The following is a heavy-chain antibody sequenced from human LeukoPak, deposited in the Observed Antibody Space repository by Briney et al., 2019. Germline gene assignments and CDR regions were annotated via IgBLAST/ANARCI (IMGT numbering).Heavy chain of an antibody. CDR2: IYNSGST. D-gene: IGHD6-13*01. J-gene: IGHJ5*02. Sequence: SETLSLTCTVSGGSISSYYWSWIRQPPGKGLEWIGYIYNSGSTNYNPSLKSRVTISVDTSKNQFSLKLRSVTAADTAMYYCARLIAAAGTADWFDPWGQGTLVTVSS. V-gene: IGHV4-59*01. CDR3: ARLIAAAGTADWFDP. CDR1: GGSISSYY.